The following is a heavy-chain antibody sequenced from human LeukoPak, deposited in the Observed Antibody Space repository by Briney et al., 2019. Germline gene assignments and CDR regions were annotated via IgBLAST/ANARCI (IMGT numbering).Heavy chain of an antibody. J-gene: IGHJ6*02. CDR3: ARDEVPYGMDV. CDR1: GFTVSSNY. Sequence: GGSLRLSCAASGFTVSSNYMSWVRQAPGKGLEWVSVIYSGGSTYYADSVKGRFTISRDNSKNTLYLQMNSLRAEDTAVHYCARDEVPYGMDVWGQGTTVTVSS. CDR2: IYSGGST. V-gene: IGHV3-53*01.